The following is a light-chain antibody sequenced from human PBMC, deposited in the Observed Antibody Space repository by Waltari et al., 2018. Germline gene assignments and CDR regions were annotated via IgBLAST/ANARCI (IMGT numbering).Light chain of an antibody. CDR1: SHVVGVYDS. Sequence: QSALTQPASVSGSPGQSTPITCPGSSHVVGVYDSVSWYQVYVGKPPRPVIYDVSRRPSGVSDRFSGSKSGNTAALTISGLRAEDEADYYCCSYTANAWVFGGGTKLTVL. CDR3: CSYTANAWV. V-gene: IGLV2-14*03. CDR2: DVS. J-gene: IGLJ3*02.